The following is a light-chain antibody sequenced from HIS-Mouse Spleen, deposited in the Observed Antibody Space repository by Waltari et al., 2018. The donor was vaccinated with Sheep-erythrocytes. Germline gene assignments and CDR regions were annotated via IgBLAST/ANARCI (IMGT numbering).Light chain of an antibody. V-gene: IGLV2-23*01. J-gene: IGLJ3*02. CDR3: CSYAGSSTPWV. CDR2: EGS. CDR1: SSDVGSYNL. Sequence: QSALTQPASVSGSPGQSITISCTGTSSDVGSYNLVSWYQPHPGKAPKLMIYEGSKRPSCVSNRFSGSKSGNTASLTISGLQAEDEAYYYCCSYAGSSTPWVFGGGTKLTVL.